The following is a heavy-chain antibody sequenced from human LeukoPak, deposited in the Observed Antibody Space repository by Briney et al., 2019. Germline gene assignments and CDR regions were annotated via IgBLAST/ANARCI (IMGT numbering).Heavy chain of an antibody. J-gene: IGHJ6*03. CDR2: IYYCGTT. V-gene: IGHV4-39*01. D-gene: IGHD3-10*01. CDR1: GGFISSSNYY. Sequence: SETLSLTCAVSGGFISSSNYYWGWVRQPPGKGLEWIGTIYYCGTTYYYPALESRVTISEDMSKNQFSLTLRSVTAADTAVYYCVRQISDYYYYYIDVWGVGTPVIVSS. CDR3: VRQISDYYYYYIDV.